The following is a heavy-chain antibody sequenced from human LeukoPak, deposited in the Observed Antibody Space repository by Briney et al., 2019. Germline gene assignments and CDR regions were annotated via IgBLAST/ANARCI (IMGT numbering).Heavy chain of an antibody. Sequence: ASVKVSCKASGYTFTGYYMHWVRQAPGQGLEWMGWVNPNSGGTNYAQKFQGRVTMTRDTSISTAYMELSRLRSDDTAVYYCASCSTIKYYYYYYMGVWGKGTTVTVSS. CDR2: VNPNSGGT. V-gene: IGHV1-2*02. D-gene: IGHD2-2*01. CDR1: GYTFTGYY. CDR3: ASCSTIKYYYYYYMGV. J-gene: IGHJ6*03.